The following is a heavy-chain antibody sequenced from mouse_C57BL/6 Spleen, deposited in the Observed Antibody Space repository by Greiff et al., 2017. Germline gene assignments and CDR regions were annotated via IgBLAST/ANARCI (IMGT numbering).Heavy chain of an antibody. CDR1: GYTFTSYG. CDR3: AREGDGYARDY. V-gene: IGHV1-81*01. CDR2: IYPRSGNT. J-gene: IGHJ4*01. D-gene: IGHD2-3*01. Sequence: QVQLQQSGAELARPGASVKLSCKASGYTFTSYGISWVKQRTGQGLEWIGEIYPRSGNTYYNEKFKGKATLTADKSSSTAYMQLRSLTSEDSAVYFCAREGDGYARDYWGQGTSVTVSS.